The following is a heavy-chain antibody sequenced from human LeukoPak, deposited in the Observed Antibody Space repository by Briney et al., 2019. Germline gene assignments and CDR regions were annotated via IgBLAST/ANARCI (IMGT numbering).Heavy chain of an antibody. CDR3: AKDRGTYASGYYYYYGMDV. D-gene: IGHD3-10*01. Sequence: GGSLRLSCAASGFTFSAYAIHWVRQAPGKGLEWVTVISYDGSDRYYADSVRGRFTISRDNSKNTLYLQMNSLRAEDTAVYYCAKDRGTYASGYYYYYGMDVWGQGTTVTVSS. CDR1: GFTFSAYA. CDR2: ISYDGSDR. V-gene: IGHV3-30*18. J-gene: IGHJ6*02.